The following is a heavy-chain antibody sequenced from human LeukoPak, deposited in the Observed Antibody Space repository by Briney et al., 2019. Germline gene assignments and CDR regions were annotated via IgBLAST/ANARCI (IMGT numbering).Heavy chain of an antibody. J-gene: IGHJ4*02. CDR1: GYTFTSYY. CDR3: ARDELPVSTPGGRSRTYFDY. CDR2: INPSGGST. V-gene: IGHV1-46*01. Sequence: GASVKVSCKASGYTFTSYYMHWVRQAPGQGLEWMGIINPSGGSTSYAQKFQGRVTMTRDTSTSTVHMELSSLRSEDTAVYYCARDELPVSTPGGRSRTYFDYWGQGTLVTVSS. D-gene: IGHD1-7*01.